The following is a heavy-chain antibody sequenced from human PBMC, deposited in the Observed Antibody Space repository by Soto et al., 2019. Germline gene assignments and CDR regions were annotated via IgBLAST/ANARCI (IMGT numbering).Heavy chain of an antibody. V-gene: IGHV3-23*01. J-gene: IGHJ4*02. CDR3: AKATTNGGWFNPFDS. D-gene: IGHD6-19*01. CDR2: LSGSGTST. CDR1: GFSFVNYA. Sequence: PGGSLRLSCAASGFSFVNYAMNWVRQAPGKGLEWVSGLSGSGTSTYYAGSVKGRFTISRDNSRDTLFLQMNSLTADDTAVYYCAKATTNGGWFNPFDSWGQGALVTVS.